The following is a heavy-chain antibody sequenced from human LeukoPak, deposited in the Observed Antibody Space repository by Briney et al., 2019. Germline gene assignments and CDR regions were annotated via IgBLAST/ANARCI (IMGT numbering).Heavy chain of an antibody. Sequence: ASVKVSCKASGYTFTSYDINWVRQATGQGLKWMGWMNPNSGNTGYAQKFQGRVTMTRNTSISTAYMELSSLRSEDTAVYYCARVSPRYAGYSPNWGQGTLVTVSS. J-gene: IGHJ4*02. D-gene: IGHD3-9*01. CDR1: GYTFTSYD. CDR2: MNPNSGNT. CDR3: ARVSPRYAGYSPN. V-gene: IGHV1-8*01.